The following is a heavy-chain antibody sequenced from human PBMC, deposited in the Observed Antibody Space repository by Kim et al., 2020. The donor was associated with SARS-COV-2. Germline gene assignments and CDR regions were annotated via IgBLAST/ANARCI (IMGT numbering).Heavy chain of an antibody. V-gene: IGHV1-46*01. J-gene: IGHJ6*02. CDR2: INPSGGST. CDR3: ARDGNCARTSCYARIGYYYAMDV. D-gene: IGHD2-2*01. Sequence: ASVKVSCKASGYTFTSYSMHWVRQAPGQGLEWMAVINPSGGSTTYAQKFQGRVTMTRDTSTSTVYMDLSSLRSEDTAVYYCARDGNCARTSCYARIGYYYAMDVWGHGTTVTVSS. CDR1: GYTFTSYS.